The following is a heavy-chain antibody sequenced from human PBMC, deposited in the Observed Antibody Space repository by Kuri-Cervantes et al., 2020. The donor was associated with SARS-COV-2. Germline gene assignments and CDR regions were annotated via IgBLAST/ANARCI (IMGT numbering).Heavy chain of an antibody. CDR2: IYYSGST. Sequence: SETLSLTCTVSGGSISSYYWSWIRQPPGKGLEWIGSIYYSGSTYYNPSLRSRVTISVDTSKNQFSLKLSSVTAADTAVYYCARQVSEWEPRIDYWGQGTLVTVSS. J-gene: IGHJ4*02. CDR1: GGSISSYY. D-gene: IGHD1-26*01. CDR3: ARQVSEWEPRIDY. V-gene: IGHV4-39*01.